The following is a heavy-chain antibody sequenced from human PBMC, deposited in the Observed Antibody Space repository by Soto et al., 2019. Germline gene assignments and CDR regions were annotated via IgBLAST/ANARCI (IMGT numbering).Heavy chain of an antibody. V-gene: IGHV3-74*01. J-gene: IGHJ6*02. CDR3: ARGIRNYYGADV. CDR2: IKFDGITA. Sequence: GRPLRLPCVASGFTFTAHWMHWVRQAPGQGLVWVSRIKFDGITASYADSVNGRFTISRDNAKNTVYLQMDSLRAEDTGMYYCARGIRNYYGADVWGQGTTVTVSS. CDR1: GFTFTAHW. D-gene: IGHD2-21*01.